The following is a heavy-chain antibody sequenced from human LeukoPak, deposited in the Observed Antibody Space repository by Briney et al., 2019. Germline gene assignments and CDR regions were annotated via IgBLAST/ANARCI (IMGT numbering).Heavy chain of an antibody. D-gene: IGHD2-2*01. CDR3: ATDSAPATGISLDY. J-gene: IGHJ4*02. CDR1: GYTFIDFY. V-gene: IGHV1-2*02. Sequence: ASVKVSCKASGYTFIDFYVHWFRQAPGQGLEWGGEVNNNNGGTKYAQKFKGRVTLTRYTSIRTAYLELSGLRADDTAVYYCATDSAPATGISLDYWGQGTLVTVSS. CDR2: VNNNNGGT.